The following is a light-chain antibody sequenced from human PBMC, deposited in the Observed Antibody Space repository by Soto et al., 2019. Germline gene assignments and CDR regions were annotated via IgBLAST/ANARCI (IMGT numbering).Light chain of an antibody. J-gene: IGLJ3*02. CDR1: SSDVGGYKY. CDR3: SSYTRSSTLWV. Sequence: QSALTQPASVSGSPGQSITISCTGTSSDVGGYKYVSWYQQHPGKVPKLMIYEVSNRPSGVSNRFSGSKSGNTASLTISGLQAEDEADYYCSSYTRSSTLWVFGGGTKVTVL. V-gene: IGLV2-14*01. CDR2: EVS.